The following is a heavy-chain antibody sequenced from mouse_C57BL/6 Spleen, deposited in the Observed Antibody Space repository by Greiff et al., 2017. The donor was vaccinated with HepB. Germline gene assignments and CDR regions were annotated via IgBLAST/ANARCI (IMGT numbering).Heavy chain of an antibody. V-gene: IGHV5-17*01. CDR2: ISSGSSTI. CDR1: GFTFSDYG. D-gene: IGHD1-1*02. Sequence: EVKVEESGGGLVKPGGSLKLSCAASGFTFSDYGMHWVRQAPEKGLEWVAYISSGSSTIYYADTVKGRFTISRDNAKNTLFLQMTSLRSEDTAMYYCARWWDVGYFDVWGTGTTVTVSS. J-gene: IGHJ1*03. CDR3: ARWWDVGYFDV.